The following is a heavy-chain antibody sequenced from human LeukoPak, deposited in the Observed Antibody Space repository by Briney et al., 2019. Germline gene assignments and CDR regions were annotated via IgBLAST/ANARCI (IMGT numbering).Heavy chain of an antibody. CDR1: GGSFSGYY. V-gene: IGHV4-34*01. CDR2: INHGGST. Sequence: PSETLSLTCAVYGGSFSGYYWSWIRQPPGKGLEWIGEINHGGSTNYNPSLKSRVTISVDTSKNQFSLKLSSVTAADTAVYYCATNVVTSNYYYGMDVWGQGTTVTVSS. D-gene: IGHD2-21*02. CDR3: ATNVVTSNYYYGMDV. J-gene: IGHJ6*02.